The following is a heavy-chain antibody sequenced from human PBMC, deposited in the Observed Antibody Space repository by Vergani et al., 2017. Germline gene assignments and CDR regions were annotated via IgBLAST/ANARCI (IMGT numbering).Heavy chain of an antibody. CDR1: GGSFSDYY. Sequence: QVQLQEWGAGLLKTSETLSLTCGVSGGSFSDYYWSWIRQAPGMGLEWIGEVNHGGSTNYNPSLKSRVSISVDTSKNQFSLQLTSVTAADSALYCCASIARAPTRRNPPPDYRGQVILVTVSS. CDR2: VNHGGST. CDR3: ASIARAPTRRNPPPDY. D-gene: IGHD3-16*02. J-gene: IGHJ4*02. V-gene: IGHV4-34*01.